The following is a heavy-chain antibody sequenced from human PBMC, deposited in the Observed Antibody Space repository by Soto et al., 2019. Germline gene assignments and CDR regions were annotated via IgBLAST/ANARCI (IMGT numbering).Heavy chain of an antibody. J-gene: IGHJ4*02. V-gene: IGHV3-7*01. CDR3: AREESDSSSWCSGY. D-gene: IGHD6-13*01. CDR2: IKQDGSEK. CDR1: GFTFSSYW. Sequence: GGSLRLSCAASGFTFSSYWMSWIRQAPGKGLEWVANIKQDGSEKYYVDSVKGRFTISRDNAKNSLYLQMNSLRAEDTAVYYCAREESDSSSWCSGYWGQGTLFSVSS.